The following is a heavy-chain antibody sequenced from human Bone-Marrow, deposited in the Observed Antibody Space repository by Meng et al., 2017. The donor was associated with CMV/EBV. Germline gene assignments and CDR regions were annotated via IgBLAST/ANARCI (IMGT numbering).Heavy chain of an antibody. J-gene: IGHJ6*01. CDR1: GGSVSSGSYY. V-gene: IGHV4-61*01. CDR2: IYYSGST. CDR3: ARDRRIAAAVPYGMDV. Sequence: SETLSLTCTVSGGSVSSGSYYWSWIRQPPGKGLEWIGYIYYSGSTNYNPSLKSRVTISVDTSKNQFSLKLSSVTAADTAVYYCARDRRIAAAVPYGMDVWGQGTTVTVYS. D-gene: IGHD6-13*01.